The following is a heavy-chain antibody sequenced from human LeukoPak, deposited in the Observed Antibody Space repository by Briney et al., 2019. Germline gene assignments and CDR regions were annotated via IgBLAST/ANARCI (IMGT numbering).Heavy chain of an antibody. CDR2: IYYSGST. J-gene: IGHJ4*02. D-gene: IGHD1-26*01. CDR1: GGSISSSSYY. CDR3: ARPSSGSYSDY. V-gene: IGHV4-39*01. Sequence: PSETLSLTCTVSGGSISSSSYYWGWIRQPPGKGLEWIGSIYYSGSTYCNPSLKSRVTISVDTSKNQFSLKLSSVTAADTAVYYCARPSSGSYSDYWGQGTLVTVSS.